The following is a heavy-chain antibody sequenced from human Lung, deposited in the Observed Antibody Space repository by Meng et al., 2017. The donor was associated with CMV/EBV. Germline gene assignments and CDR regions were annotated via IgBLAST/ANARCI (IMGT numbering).Heavy chain of an antibody. Sequence: SETLSLXXAVYGGSFSGYYWSWIRQPPGKGLEWIGEINHSGSTNYNPSLKSRVTISVDTSKKQFSLKLSSVTAADTAVYYCARTTYDFWSGIYYYYYYGMDVWGQGTXVTVSS. D-gene: IGHD3-3*01. CDR1: GGSFSGYY. V-gene: IGHV4-34*01. CDR2: INHSGST. CDR3: ARTTYDFWSGIYYYYYYGMDV. J-gene: IGHJ6*02.